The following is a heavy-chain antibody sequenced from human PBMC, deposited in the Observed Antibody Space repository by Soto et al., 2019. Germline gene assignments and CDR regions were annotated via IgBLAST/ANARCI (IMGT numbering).Heavy chain of an antibody. V-gene: IGHV4-31*03. D-gene: IGHD1-26*01. CDR1: GGSISSGGYY. CDR2: IYYSGGSY. Sequence: SETLSLTCTVSGGSISSGGYYWSWIRQHPGKGLEWIGYIYYSGGSYYYNPSLKSRLTISGDTSKNQFSLKLSSVTAADTAVYYCARGGVGATTRGDFDFWGQGTLVTVSS. J-gene: IGHJ4*02. CDR3: ARGGVGATTRGDFDF.